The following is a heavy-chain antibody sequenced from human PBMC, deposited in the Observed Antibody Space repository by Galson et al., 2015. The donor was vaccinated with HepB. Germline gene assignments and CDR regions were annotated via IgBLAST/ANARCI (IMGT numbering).Heavy chain of an antibody. Sequence: SVKVSCKASGYTFTSYAIHWVRQAPGQRLEWMGWINAGNGNTKYSQNFQGRVTITRDTSASTAYMEVSGLRSEDTALYYCAREGAAAGRTYDAFDIWGQGTMVTVSS. D-gene: IGHD6-13*01. CDR3: AREGAAAGRTYDAFDI. CDR1: GYTFTSYA. CDR2: INAGNGNT. V-gene: IGHV1-3*01. J-gene: IGHJ3*02.